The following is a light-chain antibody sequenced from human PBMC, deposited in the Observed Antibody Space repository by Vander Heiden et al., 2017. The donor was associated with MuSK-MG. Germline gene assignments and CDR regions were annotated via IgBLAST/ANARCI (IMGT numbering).Light chain of an antibody. CDR3: QKDDSPPDT. CDR2: TAS. J-gene: IGKJ4*01. V-gene: IGKV1-27*01. CDR1: QGIGNY. Sequence: DIQMTQSPSSLSASVGDRVTITCRASQGIGNYLAWYQQKPGKVPKLLIYTASTLQSGVPSRFSGSGSGTDFSLTISSLQPEDVATYYCQKDDSPPDTFGGGTKVEIK.